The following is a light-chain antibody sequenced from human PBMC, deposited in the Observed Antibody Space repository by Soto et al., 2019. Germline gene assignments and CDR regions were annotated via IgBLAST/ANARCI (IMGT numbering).Light chain of an antibody. Sequence: DIQLTQSPSFLSASVADRVTITCRASQGISNYLAWYQQKPGKAPKLLIYATSTLQSGVPSRYSGSGSGAEFTLTISRLQPEDFATYYCQQLNSYPYTFGQGTKLEIK. CDR2: ATS. CDR1: QGISNY. CDR3: QQLNSYPYT. V-gene: IGKV1-9*01. J-gene: IGKJ2*01.